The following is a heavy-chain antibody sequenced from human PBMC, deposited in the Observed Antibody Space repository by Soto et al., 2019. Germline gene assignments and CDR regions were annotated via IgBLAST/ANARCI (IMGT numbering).Heavy chain of an antibody. J-gene: IGHJ3*02. V-gene: IGHV3-33*01. Sequence: QVQLVESGGGVVQPGRSLRLSCAASGFTFSSYGMHWVRQAPGKGLEWVAVIWYDGSNKYYADSVKGRFTISRDNSKNTLYLQMNSLRAEDTAVYYCAREPEGLDAFDIWGQGTMVTVSS. CDR3: AREPEGLDAFDI. CDR2: IWYDGSNK. CDR1: GFTFSSYG.